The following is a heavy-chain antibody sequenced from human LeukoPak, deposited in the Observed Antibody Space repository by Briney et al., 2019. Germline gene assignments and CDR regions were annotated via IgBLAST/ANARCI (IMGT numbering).Heavy chain of an antibody. Sequence: GGSLRLSCAASGFTFSSYAMSWVRQAPGKGLEWVSAIIGSGGSTYYADSVKGRFTISRDNSKNTLYLQMNSLRAEDTAVYYCAKDPSYYYDSSGYYRNWGQGTLVTVSS. V-gene: IGHV3-23*01. CDR2: IIGSGGST. J-gene: IGHJ4*02. CDR1: GFTFSSYA. D-gene: IGHD3-22*01. CDR3: AKDPSYYYDSSGYYRN.